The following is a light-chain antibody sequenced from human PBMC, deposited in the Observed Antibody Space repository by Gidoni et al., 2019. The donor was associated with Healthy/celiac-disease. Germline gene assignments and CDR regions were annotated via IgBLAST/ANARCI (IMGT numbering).Light chain of an antibody. CDR2: DAS. CDR3: QQYDNLLIT. CDR1: QDISNY. Sequence: PSSLSASVGDRVTITCQASQDISNYLNWYQQKPGKAPKLLIYDASNLETGVPSRFSGSGSGTDFTFTISSLQPEDIATYYCQQYDNLLITFGQGTRLEIK. J-gene: IGKJ5*01. V-gene: IGKV1-33*01.